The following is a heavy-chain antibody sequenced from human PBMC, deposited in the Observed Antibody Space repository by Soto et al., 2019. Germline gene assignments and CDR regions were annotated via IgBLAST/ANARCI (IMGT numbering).Heavy chain of an antibody. V-gene: IGHV5-10-1*01. CDR2: IDPSDSYT. CDR1: GYSFTSYW. J-gene: IGHJ6*02. D-gene: IGHD3-3*01. Sequence: GESLKISCKGSGYSFTSYWISWVRQMPGKGLEWMGRIDPSDSYTNYSPSFQGHVTISADKSISTAYLQWSSLKASDTAMYYCATTRPSVLRFLEWLPNYYYYGMDVWGQGTTVTVSS. CDR3: ATTRPSVLRFLEWLPNYYYYGMDV.